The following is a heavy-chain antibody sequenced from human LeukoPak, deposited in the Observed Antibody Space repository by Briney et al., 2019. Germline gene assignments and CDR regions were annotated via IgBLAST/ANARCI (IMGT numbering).Heavy chain of an antibody. CDR2: ISDSGSDI. CDR3: ARGTYRHDY. J-gene: IGHJ4*02. Sequence: GGSLRLSCAASGFTFSDYYMNWIRQAPGKGLEWVSYISDSGSDIYYADSVKGRFTISRDNAENSLFLQMSSLRAEDTAVYYCARGTYRHDYWGQGTLVTVSS. V-gene: IGHV3-11*04. CDR1: GFTFSDYY.